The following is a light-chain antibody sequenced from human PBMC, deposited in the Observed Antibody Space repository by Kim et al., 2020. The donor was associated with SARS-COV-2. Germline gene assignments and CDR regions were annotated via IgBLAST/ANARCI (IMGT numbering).Light chain of an antibody. V-gene: IGKV3-20*01. CDR1: QSVSSGY. Sequence: EIVLTQSPGTLSLSPGERATLSCRASQSVSSGYLAWYQLKPGQAPRLLIYGASSRATGIPDRFSGSGSGTDFTLTISRLEPEDFAVYYCQQYASSPRTFGQGTKVDIK. J-gene: IGKJ1*01. CDR2: GAS. CDR3: QQYASSPRT.